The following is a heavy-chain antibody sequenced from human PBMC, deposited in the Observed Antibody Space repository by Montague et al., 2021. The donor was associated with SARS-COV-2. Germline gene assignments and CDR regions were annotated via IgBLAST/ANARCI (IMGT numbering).Heavy chain of an antibody. CDR1: GFTFSTYA. CDR3: ASVGKARHYYGSGSNYYGMDV. D-gene: IGHD3-10*01. V-gene: IGHV3-30-3*01. Sequence: SLRLSCAASGFTFSTYAMHWVRQAPGKGLEWLSSIAFDGSSKFYVDSMKGRFTVSRDNSKNTVYLQMNSLRAEDTAVYYCASVGKARHYYGSGSNYYGMDVWGQGTTVTVSS. J-gene: IGHJ6*02. CDR2: IAFDGSSK.